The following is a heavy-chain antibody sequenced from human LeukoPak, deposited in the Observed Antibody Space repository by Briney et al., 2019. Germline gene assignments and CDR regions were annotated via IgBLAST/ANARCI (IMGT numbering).Heavy chain of an antibody. J-gene: IGHJ4*02. D-gene: IGHD6-13*01. CDR3: ANQDWDIAAAGTSDY. CDR2: ISGSGGST. CDR1: GFTFSSYA. Sequence: GGSLRLSCAASGFTFSSYAMSWVRQAPGKGLEWVSAISGSGGSTYYADSVKGRFTISRDNSKNTLYLQMNSLRAEDTAVYYWANQDWDIAAAGTSDYWGQGTLVTVSS. V-gene: IGHV3-23*01.